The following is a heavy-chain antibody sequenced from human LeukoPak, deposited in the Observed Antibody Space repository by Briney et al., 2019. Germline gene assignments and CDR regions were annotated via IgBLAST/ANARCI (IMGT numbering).Heavy chain of an antibody. CDR3: ARGPDYGDTNGPNTRGPTQSVYYYYGMDV. Sequence: SQTLSLTCAVSGGSISSGGYSWSWIRQPPGKGLEWIGYIYHSGSTYYNPSLKSRVTISVDRSKNQFSLKLSSVTAADTAVYYCARGPDYGDTNGPNTRGPTQSVYYYYGMDVWGQGTTVTVSS. CDR2: IYHSGST. D-gene: IGHD4-17*01. J-gene: IGHJ6*02. V-gene: IGHV4-30-2*01. CDR1: GGSISSGGYS.